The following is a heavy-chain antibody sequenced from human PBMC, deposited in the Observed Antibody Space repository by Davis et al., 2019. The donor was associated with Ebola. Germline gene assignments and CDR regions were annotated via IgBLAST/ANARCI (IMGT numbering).Heavy chain of an antibody. D-gene: IGHD1-14*01. CDR3: ARDLPGGDWYFDL. V-gene: IGHV3-30*04. CDR2: ISYDGSNK. CDR1: AFTFSSYA. J-gene: IGHJ2*01. Sequence: PAGSLRLSCAASAFTFSSYAMHWVRQAPGKGLEWVAVISYDGSNKYYADSVKGRFTISRDNSKNTLYLQMSSLRAEDTAVYYCARDLPGGDWYFDLWGRGTLVTVSS.